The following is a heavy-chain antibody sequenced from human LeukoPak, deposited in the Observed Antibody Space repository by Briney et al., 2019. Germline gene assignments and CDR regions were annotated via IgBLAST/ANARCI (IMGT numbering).Heavy chain of an antibody. J-gene: IGHJ5*02. CDR2: ISYDGSNK. D-gene: IGHD6-13*01. V-gene: IGHV3-30*01. CDR3: AREGDSSSWGYNWFDP. Sequence: PGRSLRLSCAASGFTFSSYAMHWVRQAPGKGLEWVAVISYDGSNKYYADSVKGRFTISRDNSKNTLYLQMNSLRAEDTAVYYCAREGDSSSWGYNWFDPWGQGTLVTVSS. CDR1: GFTFSSYA.